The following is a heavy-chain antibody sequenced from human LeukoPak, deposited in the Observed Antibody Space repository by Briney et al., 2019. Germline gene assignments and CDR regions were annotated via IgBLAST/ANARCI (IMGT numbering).Heavy chain of an antibody. J-gene: IGHJ4*02. Sequence: GGSLRLSCAASGFTFSSYGMHWVRQAPGKGLEWVAFIRYDGSNKYYADSVKGRFTISRDNSKNTLYLQMNRLRAEDTAVYYCAKDSCSSTSCYNFDYWGQGTLVTVSS. D-gene: IGHD2-2*01. CDR2: IRYDGSNK. V-gene: IGHV3-30*02. CDR3: AKDSCSSTSCYNFDY. CDR1: GFTFSSYG.